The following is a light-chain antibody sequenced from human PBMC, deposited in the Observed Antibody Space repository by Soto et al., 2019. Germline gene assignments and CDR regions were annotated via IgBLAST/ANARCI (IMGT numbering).Light chain of an antibody. J-gene: IGLJ2*01. V-gene: IGLV2-8*01. CDR3: AAWDDSLNGLV. CDR1: SSDVGGYNY. Sequence: QSVLTQPPSASGSPGQSVAISCTGTSSDVGGYNYVSWYQQHPGKAPKLMIYEVNKRPSGVPDRFSGSKSGNTASLTVSGLQAEDEADYYCAAWDDSLNGLVFGGGTKLTVL. CDR2: EVN.